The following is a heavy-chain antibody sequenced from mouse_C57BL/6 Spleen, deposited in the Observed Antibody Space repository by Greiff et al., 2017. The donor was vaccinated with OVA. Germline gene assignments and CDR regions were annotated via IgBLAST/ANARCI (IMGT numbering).Heavy chain of an antibody. D-gene: IGHD6-1*01. CDR1: GYAFSSSW. J-gene: IGHJ1*03. CDR3: ARSSPSRYFDV. Sequence: VQLQESGPELVKPGASVKISCKASGYAFSSSWMNWVKQRPGKGLEWIGRIYPGDGDTNYNGKFKGKATLTADKSSSTAYMQLSSLTSEDSAVYFCARSSPSRYFDVWGTGTTVTVSS. V-gene: IGHV1-82*01. CDR2: IYPGDGDT.